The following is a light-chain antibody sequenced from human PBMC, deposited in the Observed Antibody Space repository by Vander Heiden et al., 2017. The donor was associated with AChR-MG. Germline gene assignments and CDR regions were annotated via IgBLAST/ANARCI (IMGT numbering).Light chain of an antibody. CDR1: QSVSSSY. CDR2: GAS. V-gene: IGKV3-20*01. CDR3: QQYGSSPPIT. Sequence: EIVLTQSPGTLASSPRERATLSCRASQSVSSSYLAWYQQKPSQAPRLLIYGASSRATGIPDRFSGSGSGTDFTLTISRLEPEDFAVYYCQQYGSSPPITFGQGTRLEIK. J-gene: IGKJ5*01.